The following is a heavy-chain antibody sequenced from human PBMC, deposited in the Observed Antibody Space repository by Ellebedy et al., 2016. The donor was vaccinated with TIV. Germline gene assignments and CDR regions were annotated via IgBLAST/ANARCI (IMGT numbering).Heavy chain of an antibody. D-gene: IGHD3-10*01. CDR1: GYSFTSYW. J-gene: IGHJ4*02. CDR2: IYPGDSDT. Sequence: GGSLRLSCKGSGYSFTSYWIGWVRQMPGKGLEWMGIIYPGDSDTRYSPSFQGQVPISADKSISTAYLQWSSLKASDTAMYYCARQVPLVWFGELLYYFDYWGQGTLVTVSS. CDR3: ARQVPLVWFGELLYYFDY. V-gene: IGHV5-51*01.